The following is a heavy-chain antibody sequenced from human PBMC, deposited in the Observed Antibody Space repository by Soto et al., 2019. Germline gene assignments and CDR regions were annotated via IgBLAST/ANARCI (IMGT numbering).Heavy chain of an antibody. CDR2: INPNSGGT. CDR3: ARELIAVAGTGYYGMEL. J-gene: IGHJ6*01. V-gene: IGHV1-2*04. CDR1: GYTFTGYY. D-gene: IGHD6-19*01. Sequence: GASVKVSCKASGYTFTGYYMHWVRQAPGQGLEWMGWINPNSGGTNYAQKFQGWVTMTRDTSISTAYMELSRLRSDDTAVYYCARELIAVAGTGYYGMELLGQRTLVNVSS.